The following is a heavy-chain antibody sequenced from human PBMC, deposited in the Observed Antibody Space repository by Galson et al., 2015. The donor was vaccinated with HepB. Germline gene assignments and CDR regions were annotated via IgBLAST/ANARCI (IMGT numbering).Heavy chain of an antibody. Sequence: SVKVSCKASGYNFNSYVISWVRQAPGQGLEWMGWISTHNGNRNYAQNLQGRVTMTTDTSTSTAYMELRSLRSDDTAVYYCARLGGHYYYYYYMDVWGKGTTVTVSS. CDR2: ISTHNGNR. V-gene: IGHV1-18*01. D-gene: IGHD3-16*01. J-gene: IGHJ6*03. CDR3: ARLGGHYYYYYYMDV. CDR1: GYNFNSYV.